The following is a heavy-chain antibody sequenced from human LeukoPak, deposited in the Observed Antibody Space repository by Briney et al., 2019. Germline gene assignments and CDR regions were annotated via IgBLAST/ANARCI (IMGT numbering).Heavy chain of an antibody. J-gene: IGHJ4*02. V-gene: IGHV3-15*01. Sequence: PGGSLRLSCAVSGFTFSHAWMSWVRQAPGKGLEWVGRIKSKIDGGTTDYGAPVKGRFTISRDDSKNTLYLQMNSLKTEDTAVYYCTTDGVGVEGATYDNWGQGTLVSVSS. CDR1: GFTFSHAW. D-gene: IGHD1-26*01. CDR3: TTDGVGVEGATYDN. CDR2: IKSKIDGGTT.